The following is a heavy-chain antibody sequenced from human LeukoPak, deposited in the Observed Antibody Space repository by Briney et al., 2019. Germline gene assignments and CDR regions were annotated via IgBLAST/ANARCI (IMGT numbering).Heavy chain of an antibody. CDR3: ARGRRGIYGMDV. Sequence: ASVKVSCKASGGTLSSYAISWVRQAPGQGLEWMGGIIPIFGTANYAQKFQGRVTITADESTSTAYMELSSLRSEDTAVYYCARGRRGIYGMDVWGQGTTVTVSS. V-gene: IGHV1-69*01. CDR1: GGTLSSYA. CDR2: IIPIFGTA. D-gene: IGHD6-13*01. J-gene: IGHJ6*02.